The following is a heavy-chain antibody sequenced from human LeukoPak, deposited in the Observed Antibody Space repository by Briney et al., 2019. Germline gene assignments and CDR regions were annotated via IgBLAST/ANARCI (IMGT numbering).Heavy chain of an antibody. D-gene: IGHD5-12*01. CDR3: ARGIHFDIVATITSYYYYMDV. CDR1: GGSFSGYY. J-gene: IGHJ6*03. V-gene: IGHV4-34*01. CDR2: INHSGST. Sequence: SETLSLTCAVYGGSFSGYYWSWIRQPPGKGLEWIGEINHSGSTNYNPSLESRVTISVDTSKNQFSLKLSSVTAADTAVYYCARGIHFDIVATITSYYYYMDVWGKGTTVTVSS.